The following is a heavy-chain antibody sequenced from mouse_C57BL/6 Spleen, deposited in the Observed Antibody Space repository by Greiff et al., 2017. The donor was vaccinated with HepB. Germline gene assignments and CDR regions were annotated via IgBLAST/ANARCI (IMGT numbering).Heavy chain of an antibody. CDR3: ARVPFYGSSYVYWYFDV. J-gene: IGHJ1*03. CDR2: INPNNGGT. CDR1: GYTFTDYN. D-gene: IGHD1-1*01. V-gene: IGHV1-18*01. Sequence: EVQLQQSGPELVKPGASVKIPCKASGYTFTDYNMDWVKQSHGKSLEWIGDINPNNGGTIYNQKFKGKATLTVDKSSSTAYMELRSLTSEDTAVYYCARVPFYGSSYVYWYFDVWGTGTTVTVSS.